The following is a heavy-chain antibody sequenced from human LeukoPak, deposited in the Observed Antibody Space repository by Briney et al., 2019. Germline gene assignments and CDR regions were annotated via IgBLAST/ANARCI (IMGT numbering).Heavy chain of an antibody. J-gene: IGHJ4*02. CDR2: MIPILGIA. Sequence: SVKVSCKASGGTFSSYAISWVRQAPGQGLEWMGRMIPILGIANYAQKFQGRVTITADKSTSTAYMELSSLRSEDTAVYYCARDPGWDYYGSGSYLGDFDYWGQGTLVTVSS. CDR1: GGTFSSYA. V-gene: IGHV1-69*04. CDR3: ARDPGWDYYGSGSYLGDFDY. D-gene: IGHD3-10*01.